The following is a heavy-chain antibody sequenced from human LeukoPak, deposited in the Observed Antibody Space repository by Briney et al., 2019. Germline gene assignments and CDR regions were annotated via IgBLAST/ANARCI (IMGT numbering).Heavy chain of an antibody. CDR1: GFTFSSYG. J-gene: IGHJ4*02. CDR3: AKVVTGYCSTTSCPFDS. D-gene: IGHD2-2*01. Sequence: GGSLRLSCAASGFTFSSYGMDRVRQAPGKGLEWVAYIRYDGSNKNYADSVKGRFTISRDNSKNTLYLQMSSLRAEDTAVYYCAKVVTGYCSTTSCPFDSWGQGTLVTVSS. CDR2: IRYDGSNK. V-gene: IGHV3-30*02.